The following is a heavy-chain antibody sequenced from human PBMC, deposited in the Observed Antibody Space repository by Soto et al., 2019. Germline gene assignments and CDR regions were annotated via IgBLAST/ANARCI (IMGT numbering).Heavy chain of an antibody. D-gene: IGHD3-10*01. CDR2: VNPILSMS. V-gene: IGHV1-69*04. Sequence: QVQLVQSGAEVKRPGSSVKVSCKASGDTFNFYSINWVRQAPGLGLEWMGRVNPILSMSNYPQRFQGIVTMTADKSTSTAHMELSGLRSEDTAIYYCATSYGSGYRAFDFWGQGALVTVSS. CDR1: GDTFNFYS. CDR3: ATSYGSGYRAFDF. J-gene: IGHJ4*02.